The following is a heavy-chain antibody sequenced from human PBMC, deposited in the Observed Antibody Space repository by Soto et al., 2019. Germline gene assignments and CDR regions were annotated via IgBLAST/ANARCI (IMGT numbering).Heavy chain of an antibody. D-gene: IGHD1-26*01. J-gene: IGHJ6*02. Sequence: GGSLRLSCTASGFTFSDYGMHWVRQAPGKGLEWVAIIWHDGNNKYYADSVRGRFIISRDNSKNRLYLQMNSLRAEDTAVYYCASDLVGASDSYGLDVWGQGTPVTVSS. CDR2: IWHDGNNK. V-gene: IGHV3-33*01. CDR3: ASDLVGASDSYGLDV. CDR1: GFTFSDYG.